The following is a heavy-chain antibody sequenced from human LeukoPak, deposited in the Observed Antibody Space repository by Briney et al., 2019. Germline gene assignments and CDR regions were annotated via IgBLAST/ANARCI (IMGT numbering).Heavy chain of an antibody. CDR2: IRSKAYGGTT. Sequence: PEGSLRLSCTASGFTFGDYAMSWVRQAPGKGLEWVGFIRSKAYGGTTEYAASVKGRFTISRDDSKSIAYLQMNSLKTEDTAVYYCTRAPSGYDPNWFDPWGQGTLVTVSS. J-gene: IGHJ5*02. CDR1: GFTFGDYA. D-gene: IGHD5-12*01. V-gene: IGHV3-49*04. CDR3: TRAPSGYDPNWFDP.